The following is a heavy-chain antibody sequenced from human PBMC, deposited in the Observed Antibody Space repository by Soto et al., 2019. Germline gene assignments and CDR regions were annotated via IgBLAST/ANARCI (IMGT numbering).Heavy chain of an antibody. D-gene: IGHD3-10*01. J-gene: IGHJ6*02. CDR1: GGTFSSYA. Sequence: SVKVCCKASGGTFSSYAISWVRQAPGQGLEWMGGIIPIFGTANYAQKFQGRVTITADESTSTAYMEPSSLRSEDTAVYYCARDWTMVRGVTYYYYGMDVWGQGTTVTVS. CDR3: ARDWTMVRGVTYYYYGMDV. CDR2: IIPIFGTA. V-gene: IGHV1-69*13.